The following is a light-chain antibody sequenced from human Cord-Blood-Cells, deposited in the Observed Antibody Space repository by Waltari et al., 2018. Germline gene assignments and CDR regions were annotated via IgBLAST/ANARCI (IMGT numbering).Light chain of an antibody. CDR1: QSVSSSY. V-gene: IGKV3-20*01. Sequence: EIVLTQSPGTLSLSPGERATLSCRASQSVSSSYLAWYQQKPGQAPRLLIYGASSRATGIPDRFSVSGSGIDFTLTISRLEPEDFAVYYCQQYGSSPLSFGGGTKVEIK. CDR2: GAS. CDR3: QQYGSSPLS. J-gene: IGKJ4*01.